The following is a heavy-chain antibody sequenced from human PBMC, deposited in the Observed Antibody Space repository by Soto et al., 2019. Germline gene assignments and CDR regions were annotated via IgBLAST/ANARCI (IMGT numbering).Heavy chain of an antibody. CDR1: GFIFSGYW. CDR2: IKEDGSEK. V-gene: IGHV3-7*03. J-gene: IGHJ4*02. Sequence: PGGSLRLSSVASGFIFSGYWIGWIRHSPGRGLEWVASIKEDGSEKYYVASVKGRFTVSRDNAKNSLYLKMTSLRAEDTAVYYCARDSGLNFYNSGNYYKFYCFDYWGQGTLVTVSS. D-gene: IGHD3-10*01. CDR3: ARDSGLNFYNSGNYYKFYCFDY.